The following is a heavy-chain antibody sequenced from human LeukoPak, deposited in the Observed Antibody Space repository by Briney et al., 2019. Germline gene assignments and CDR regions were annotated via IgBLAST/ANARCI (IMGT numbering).Heavy chain of an antibody. CDR2: INSDGSST. J-gene: IGHJ4*02. CDR3: ARDFEWWIAAAHFDY. V-gene: IGHV3-74*01. CDR1: GFTFSSYW. D-gene: IGHD6-13*01. Sequence: GGSLRLSCAASGFTFSSYWMHWVRQAPGKGLVWVSRINSDGSSTSYADSVKGRFTISRDNAKNTLYLQMNSLRAEDTAVYYCARDFEWWIAAAHFDYWGQGTLVTVSS.